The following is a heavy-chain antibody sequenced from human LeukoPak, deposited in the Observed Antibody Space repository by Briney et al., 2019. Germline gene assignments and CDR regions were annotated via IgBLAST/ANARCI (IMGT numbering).Heavy chain of an antibody. CDR3: AKGGPLGYCTSTSCYTVFH. V-gene: IGHV3-21*04. Sequence: AGGSLRLSCAASGFTFSSYSMNWVRQAPGKGLEWVSSISSSSSYIYYADSVKGRFTISRDNAKNSLYLQMNSLRAEDTALYYCAKGGPLGYCTSTSCYTVFHWGQGTLVTVSS. CDR2: ISSSSSYI. D-gene: IGHD2-2*02. J-gene: IGHJ4*02. CDR1: GFTFSSYS.